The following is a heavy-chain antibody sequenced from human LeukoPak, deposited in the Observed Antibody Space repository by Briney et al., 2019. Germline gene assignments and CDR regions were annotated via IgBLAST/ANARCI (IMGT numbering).Heavy chain of an antibody. V-gene: IGHV1-2*02. CDR2: INPNSGGT. CDR3: ASGPLIVATIFAGLVFYY. D-gene: IGHD5-12*01. Sequence: ASVTVSYEASGYTFTIYYMHWVRQAPGQGLEWRGWINPNSGGTNYAQRFQGRVTMTRDTSISKAYMELSSLRSDDTAVYYCASGPLIVATIFAGLVFYYWGQGTLVTVSS. CDR1: GYTFTIYY. J-gene: IGHJ4*02.